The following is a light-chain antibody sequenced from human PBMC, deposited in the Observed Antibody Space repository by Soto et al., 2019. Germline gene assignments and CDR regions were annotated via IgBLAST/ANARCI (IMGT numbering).Light chain of an antibody. CDR2: RAS. J-gene: IGKJ1*01. CDR3: QQSYTSPPWT. V-gene: IGKV1-39*01. CDR1: QIISTY. Sequence: DIQMTQSPSSLSASVGDRVTISCRASQIISTYLNWYQQKPGTAPRLLISRASSVKSGVPPRFSGSGSGRDFTLTISSLRPEDIAPYYCQQSYTSPPWTFGQGTKVEV.